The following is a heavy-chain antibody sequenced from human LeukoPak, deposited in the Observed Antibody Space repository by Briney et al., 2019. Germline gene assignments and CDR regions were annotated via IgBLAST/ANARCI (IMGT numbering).Heavy chain of an antibody. CDR3: AREATMIVVAGGAFDI. D-gene: IGHD3-22*01. CDR1: GYTFTSYY. Sequence: ASVKVSCKASGYTFTSYYMHWVRQAPGQGLEWMGIINPSGGSTSYAQKFQGRVTMTRDMSTSTVYMELSSLRSEDTAVYYCAREATMIVVAGGAFDIWGQGTMVTVSS. J-gene: IGHJ3*02. CDR2: INPSGGST. V-gene: IGHV1-46*01.